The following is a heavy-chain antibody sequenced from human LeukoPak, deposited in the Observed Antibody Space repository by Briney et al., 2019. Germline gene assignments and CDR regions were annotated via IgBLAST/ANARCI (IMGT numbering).Heavy chain of an antibody. CDR3: AREFGHCYGDNCFYFFDT. D-gene: IGHD4-23*01. Sequence: GSVKVSCKASGYTFTNYNITWVRPAPGQGLEWMGWINTYKGDTLYAQKFQGRVTMTADTSTNTAYMELRSLRFDDTAVYYCAREFGHCYGDNCFYFFDTWGQGFRVTVSS. V-gene: IGHV1-18*01. CDR1: GYTFTNYN. J-gene: IGHJ4*02. CDR2: INTYKGDT.